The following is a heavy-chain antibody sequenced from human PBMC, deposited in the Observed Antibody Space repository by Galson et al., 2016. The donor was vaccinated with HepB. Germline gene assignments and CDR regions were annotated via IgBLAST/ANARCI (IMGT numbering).Heavy chain of an antibody. J-gene: IGHJ6*02. D-gene: IGHD3-3*01. V-gene: IGHV3-30*18. CDR1: GFSFSNHG. CDR3: AKDLRGYYDFLFGMDV. CDR2: ISYDGNNK. Sequence: SLRLSCAASGFSFSNHGMHWVRQAPGKGLEWVAFISYDGNNKYYADSVKGRFTISRGNSKNTLFLQMNSLRAEDTAVYYCAKDLRGYYDFLFGMDVWGQGTTVTV.